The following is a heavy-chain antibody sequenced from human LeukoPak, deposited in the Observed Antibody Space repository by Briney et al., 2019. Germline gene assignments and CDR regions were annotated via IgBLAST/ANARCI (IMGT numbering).Heavy chain of an antibody. D-gene: IGHD6-6*01. J-gene: IGHJ4*02. Sequence: SETLSLTCTVSGGSISSSSDYWSWIRQPPGKGLEWIGSIYHRGSTYYNPSLKSRVTISVDTSKNQFALKLTSVTAADTAVYYCARLPDSSSYFDYWGQGTLITVSS. CDR3: ARLPDSSSYFDY. CDR1: GGSISSSSDY. V-gene: IGHV4-39*01. CDR2: IYHRGST.